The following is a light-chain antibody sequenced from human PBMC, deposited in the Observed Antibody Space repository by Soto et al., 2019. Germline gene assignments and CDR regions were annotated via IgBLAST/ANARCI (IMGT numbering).Light chain of an antibody. V-gene: IGLV2-14*01. CDR1: SSDVGGYNY. Sequence: QSALTQSASVSGSPGQSITISCTGTSSDVGGYNYVSWYQQHPGKAPKLMIYEVSNRPSGVSNRFSGSKSGNTASLTISGLQAEDEADYYCSSYTSSHVVFGGGTKLTVL. CDR3: SSYTSSHVV. CDR2: EVS. J-gene: IGLJ2*01.